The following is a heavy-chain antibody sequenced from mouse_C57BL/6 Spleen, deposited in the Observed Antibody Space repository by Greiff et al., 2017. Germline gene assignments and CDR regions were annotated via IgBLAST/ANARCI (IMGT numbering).Heavy chain of an antibody. CDR3: ASHYSNSPFAY. CDR1: GYTFTGYW. CDR2: ILPGSGST. V-gene: IGHV1-9*01. D-gene: IGHD2-5*01. Sequence: VQLKQSGAELMKPGASVKLSCTATGYTFTGYWIEWVKQRPGHGLEWIGEILPGSGSTNYNEKFKGKATFTADTSPNTAYMQLSSMTTEDSAIYYCASHYSNSPFAYWGQGTLVTVSA. J-gene: IGHJ3*01.